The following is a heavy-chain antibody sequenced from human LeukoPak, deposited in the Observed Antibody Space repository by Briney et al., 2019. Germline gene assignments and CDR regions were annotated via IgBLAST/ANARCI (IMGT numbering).Heavy chain of an antibody. J-gene: IGHJ4*02. CDR1: GFTFSSYG. CDR3: AKTGNYNWNGFDY. V-gene: IGHV3-30*18. CDR2: ISYDGSNK. Sequence: GGSLRLSCAASGFTFSSYGMHWVRQAPGKGLEWVAVISYDGSNKYYADSVKGRFTISRDNSKNTLYLQMNSLRVEDSAVYYCAKTGNYNWNGFDYWGQGTLDTVSS. D-gene: IGHD1-20*01.